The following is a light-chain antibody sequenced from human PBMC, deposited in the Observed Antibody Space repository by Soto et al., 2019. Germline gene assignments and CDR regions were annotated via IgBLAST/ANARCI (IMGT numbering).Light chain of an antibody. CDR3: CSYAGSYTFARNV. Sequence: QSVLTQPRSVSGSPGQSVTISCTGTSSDVAIYNYISWYQQHPGEAPKLMIHDVSERPSGVPDRFSGSKSGNTASLTISGLQAEDEADYYCCSYAGSYTFARNVFGTGTK. CDR1: SSDVAIYNY. CDR2: DVS. J-gene: IGLJ1*01. V-gene: IGLV2-11*01.